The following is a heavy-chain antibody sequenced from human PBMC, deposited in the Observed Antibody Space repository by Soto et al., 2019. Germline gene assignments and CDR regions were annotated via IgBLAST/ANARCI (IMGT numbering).Heavy chain of an antibody. CDR1: GGSFSGYY. Sequence: QVQLQQWGAGLLKPSETLSLTCAVYGGSFSGYYWSWIRQPPGKGLEWIGEINHSRSTNYNPSLKSRVTISVDTSKNQFSLKLSSVTAADTAVYYCATDTNYYYYGMDVWGQGTTVTVSS. CDR2: INHSRST. J-gene: IGHJ6*02. CDR3: ATDTNYYYYGMDV. V-gene: IGHV4-34*01. D-gene: IGHD5-18*01.